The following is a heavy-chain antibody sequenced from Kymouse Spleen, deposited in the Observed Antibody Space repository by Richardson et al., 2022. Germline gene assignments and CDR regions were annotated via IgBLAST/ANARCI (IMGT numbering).Heavy chain of an antibody. CDR1: GYTFTGYY. J-gene: IGHJ6*02. Sequence: QVQLVQSGAEVKKPGASVKVSCKASGYTFTGYYMHWVRQAPGQGLEWMGWINPNSGGTNYAQKFQGWVTMTRDTSISTAYMELSRLRSDDTAVYYCARDGYSYGYYYYGMDVWGQGTTVTVSS. CDR3: ARDGYSYGYYYYGMDV. CDR2: INPNSGGT. V-gene: IGHV1-2*04. D-gene: IGHD5-18,IGHD5-18*01.